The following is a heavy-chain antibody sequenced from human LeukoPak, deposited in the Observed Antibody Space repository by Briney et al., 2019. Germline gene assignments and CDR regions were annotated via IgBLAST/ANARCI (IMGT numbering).Heavy chain of an antibody. CDR1: GFSVSNIY. CDR2: IYTGVERT. CDR3: ARGLRDNYNYHAFHV. Sequence: GGSLRLSCAASGFSVSNIYMTWVRQAPGKGLEWVSVIYTGVERTHYADSVKGRFTLSRDDSKNSLDLQMNSLRADDTAIYYCARGLRDNYNYHAFHVWGQGTLVTVSS. V-gene: IGHV3-53*01. D-gene: IGHD5-24*01. J-gene: IGHJ3*01.